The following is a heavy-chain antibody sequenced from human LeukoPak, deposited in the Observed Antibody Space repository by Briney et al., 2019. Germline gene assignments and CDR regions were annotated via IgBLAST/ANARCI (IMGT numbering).Heavy chain of an antibody. CDR2: ISYEGSIQ. D-gene: IGHD3-16*01. CDR1: GFTFSSYG. Sequence: PGGSLRLSCVASGFTFSSYGMHWVRQAPGKGLEWVALISYEGSIQYYADSAKRRFTISRDNSKNTVYLQMNSLRPDDTAIYYCAKYGGLTRIYIDYWGQGALVSVSS. J-gene: IGHJ4*02. CDR3: AKYGGLTRIYIDY. V-gene: IGHV3-30*18.